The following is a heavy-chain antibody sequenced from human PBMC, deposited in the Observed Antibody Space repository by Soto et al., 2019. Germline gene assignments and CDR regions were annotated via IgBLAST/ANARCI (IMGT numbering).Heavy chain of an antibody. D-gene: IGHD6-19*01. CDR2: IYYSGST. CDR1: GGSISNSIYY. CDR3: ARQGIAVAGNGYYYYYGMDV. Sequence: PSETLSLTCTVSGGSISNSIYYWGWLRQPPGKGLEWIGSIYYSGSTYYNPSLKSRVTISVDTSKNQFSLKLSSVTAADTAVYYCARQGIAVAGNGYYYYYGMDVWGQGTTVTVSS. V-gene: IGHV4-39*01. J-gene: IGHJ6*02.